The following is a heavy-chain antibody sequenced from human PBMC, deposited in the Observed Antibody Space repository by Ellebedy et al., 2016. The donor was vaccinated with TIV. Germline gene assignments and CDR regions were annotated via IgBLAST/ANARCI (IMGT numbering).Heavy chain of an antibody. J-gene: IGHJ4*02. CDR1: GGSISTIGSY. CDR2: IYYTGTT. CDR3: ARHHGYFDLLDS. V-gene: IGHV4-39*01. D-gene: IGHD3-9*01. Sequence: SETLSLTCTVSGGSISTIGSYCGWIRQPPGKGLEWIGTIYYTGTTYYNPSLQSRVTLSVDTSKNRFSLNLGSVTAADTAVYYCARHHGYFDLLDSWGQGTLVTVSS.